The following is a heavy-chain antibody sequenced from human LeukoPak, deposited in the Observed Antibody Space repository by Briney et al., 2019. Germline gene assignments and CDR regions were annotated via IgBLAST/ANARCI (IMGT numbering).Heavy chain of an antibody. J-gene: IGHJ4*02. CDR3: ARVLPPLYYFDY. Sequence: SETLSLTCTVSGGSISSYSWSWIRPPPGKGREWIGEIYYSGSTSYNPSLMSRVTISVDTSKNQLSLKLSSATAADTAVYYCARVLPPLYYFDYWGQGTLVTVSS. CDR2: IYYSGST. CDR1: GGSISSYS. V-gene: IGHV4-59*08. D-gene: IGHD1-14*01.